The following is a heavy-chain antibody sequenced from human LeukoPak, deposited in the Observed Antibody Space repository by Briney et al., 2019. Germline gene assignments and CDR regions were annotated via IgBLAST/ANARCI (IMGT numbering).Heavy chain of an antibody. D-gene: IGHD2-2*01. CDR3: ARDFKLYCSSTSCYPY. V-gene: IGHV3-21*01. Sequence: GGSLRLSCAASGFTFSSYSMNWVRQAPGKGLEWVSSISSSSSYIYYADSVKGRFTISRDNAKNSLYLQMNSLRAEDTAVYYCARDFKLYCSSTSCYPYWGKGTPVTVSS. CDR1: GFTFSSYS. CDR2: ISSSSSYI. J-gene: IGHJ4*02.